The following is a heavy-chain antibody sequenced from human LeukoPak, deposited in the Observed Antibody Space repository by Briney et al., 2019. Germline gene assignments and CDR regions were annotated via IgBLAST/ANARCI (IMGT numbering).Heavy chain of an antibody. Sequence: PGRSLRLSCAASGFTFSNYGMHWVRQAPGKGLELVSGIYGSDDKTVYGDAVKGRFTISRDNSKNTLYLQMNSLRADDTAVYYCAKTQGYYDAWGQGALVTVSS. CDR2: IYGSDDKT. V-gene: IGHV3-23*01. J-gene: IGHJ5*02. CDR1: GFTFSNYG. D-gene: IGHD2-15*01. CDR3: AKTQGYYDA.